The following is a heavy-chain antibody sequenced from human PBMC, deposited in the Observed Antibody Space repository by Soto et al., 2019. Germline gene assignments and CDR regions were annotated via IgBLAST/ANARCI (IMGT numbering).Heavy chain of an antibody. CDR2: IGTAGDT. D-gene: IGHD6-13*01. V-gene: IGHV3-13*01. CDR3: ARAPAGYRSSWYDY. CDR1: GFTFSSYD. J-gene: IGHJ4*02. Sequence: GGSLRLSCAASGFTFSSYDMHWVHQATGKGLEWVSAIGTAGDTYYPGSVKGRFTISRENAKNSLYLQMNSLRAEDTAVYYCARAPAGYRSSWYDYWGQGTLVTVSS.